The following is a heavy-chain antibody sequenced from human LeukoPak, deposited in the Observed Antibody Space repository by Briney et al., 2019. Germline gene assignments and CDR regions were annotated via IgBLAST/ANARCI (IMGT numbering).Heavy chain of an antibody. V-gene: IGHV3-30*02. J-gene: IGHJ4*02. CDR2: IRRDGSDI. CDR1: GFTFRNYD. CDR3: AKDNWLPSSPAVAGLGD. D-gene: IGHD6-19*01. Sequence: PGGSLRLSCKPSGFTFRNYDMHWVRQAPGKGLEWVAFIRRDGSDIFHADSVKGRFTISRDNSRNTLYLQMSSLTVEDTAVYYCAKDNWLPSSPAVAGLGDWNQGTLVIVSS.